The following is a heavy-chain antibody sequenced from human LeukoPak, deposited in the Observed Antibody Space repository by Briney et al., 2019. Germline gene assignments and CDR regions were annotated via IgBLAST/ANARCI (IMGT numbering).Heavy chain of an antibody. CDR3: ARVGFPGTKAPFDY. D-gene: IGHD1-1*01. CDR2: IYSGGNT. Sequence: GGSLRLSCAVSGFTFSTNYMTWVRQAPGKGLEGVSVIYSGGNTYYADSVKGRLIISRDNSKNTVYLQMNSLRAEDTAVYYCARVGFPGTKAPFDYWGQGTLVTVSS. V-gene: IGHV3-66*02. J-gene: IGHJ4*02. CDR1: GFTFSTNY.